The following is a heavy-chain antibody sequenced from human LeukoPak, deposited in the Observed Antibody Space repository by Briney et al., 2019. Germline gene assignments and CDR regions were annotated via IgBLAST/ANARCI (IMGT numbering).Heavy chain of an antibody. CDR2: INIGNGNT. CDR1: GYTFTSYV. J-gene: IGHJ4*02. CDR3: ARDPGLLPDY. Sequence: ASVKVSCKASGYTFTSYVMHWVRQAPGQRHEWMGWINIGNGNTKYSQEFQGRVTITRDTSASTAYMELSSLRSEDTAVYYCARDPGLLPDYWGQGTLVTVSS. V-gene: IGHV1-3*04. D-gene: IGHD2/OR15-2a*01.